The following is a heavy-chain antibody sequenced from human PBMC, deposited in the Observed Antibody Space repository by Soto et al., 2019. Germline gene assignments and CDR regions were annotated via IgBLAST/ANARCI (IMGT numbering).Heavy chain of an antibody. CDR3: ARDPHLPNSGYDLPLNYYYYYMDV. D-gene: IGHD5-12*01. V-gene: IGHV3-33*01. J-gene: IGHJ6*03. Sequence: QVQLVESGGGVVQPGRSLRLSCAASGFTFSSYGMHWVRQAPGKGLEWVAVIWYDGSNKYYADSVKGRFTISRDNSKNTLYLQMNSLRAEDTAVYYCARDPHLPNSGYDLPLNYYYYYMDVWGKGTTVTVSS. CDR2: IWYDGSNK. CDR1: GFTFSSYG.